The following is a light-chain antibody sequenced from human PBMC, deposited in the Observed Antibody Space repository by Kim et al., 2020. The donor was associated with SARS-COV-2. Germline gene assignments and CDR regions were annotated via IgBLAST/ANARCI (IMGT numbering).Light chain of an antibody. Sequence: GNTVTFSCTRSSGSIASNYVQWYQQRPGSAPTTVIYEDNQRPSGVPDRFSGSIDSSSNSASLTISGLQTEDEADYYCQSYDSSDVIFGGGTQLTVL. V-gene: IGLV6-57*03. CDR1: SGSIASNY. J-gene: IGLJ2*01. CDR2: EDN. CDR3: QSYDSSDVI.